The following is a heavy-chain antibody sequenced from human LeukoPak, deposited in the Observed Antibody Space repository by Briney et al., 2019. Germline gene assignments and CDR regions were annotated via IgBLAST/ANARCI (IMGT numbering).Heavy chain of an antibody. CDR1: GGSISSYY. CDR3: ARSRQDFDYSGSGSYYWFDP. J-gene: IGHJ5*02. Sequence: SETLSLTCTVSGGSISSYYWIWIRQPPGKGLEWIGYIYTSGSTNYNPSLKSRVTISVDTSKNQFSLKLSSVTAADTAVYYCARSRQDFDYSGSGSYYWFDPWGQGTLVTVSS. V-gene: IGHV4-4*09. D-gene: IGHD3-10*01. CDR2: IYTSGST.